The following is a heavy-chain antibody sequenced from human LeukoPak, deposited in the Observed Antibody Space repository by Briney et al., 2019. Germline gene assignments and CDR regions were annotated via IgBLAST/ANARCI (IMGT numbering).Heavy chain of an antibody. J-gene: IGHJ4*02. Sequence: ASVKVSCKASGGTFSSYAISWVRQAPGQGLEWMGGIIPIFGTANYAQKFQGRVTMTRDMSTSTVYMELSSLRSEDTAVYYCARAAVLRYFDWLSILDYWGQGTLVTVSS. CDR2: IIPIFGTA. CDR3: ARAAVLRYFDWLSILDY. D-gene: IGHD3-9*01. CDR1: GGTFSSYA. V-gene: IGHV1-69*05.